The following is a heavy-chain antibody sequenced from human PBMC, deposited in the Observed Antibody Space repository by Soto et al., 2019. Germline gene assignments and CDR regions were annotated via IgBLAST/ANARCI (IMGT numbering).Heavy chain of an antibody. CDR3: ARLHLGADAFDI. V-gene: IGHV1-24*01. CDR1: GYTLTELS. J-gene: IGHJ3*02. D-gene: IGHD3-16*01. CDR2: FDPEDGET. Sequence: VASVKVSCKVSGYTLTELSMHWVRQAPGKGLEWMGGFDPEDGETIYAQKFQGRVTMTEDTSTDTAYMELSSLRSEDTAVYYYARLHLGADAFDIWGQGTMVTVSS.